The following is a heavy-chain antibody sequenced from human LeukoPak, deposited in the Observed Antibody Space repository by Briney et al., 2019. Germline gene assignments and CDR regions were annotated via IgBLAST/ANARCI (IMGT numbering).Heavy chain of an antibody. J-gene: IGHJ3*02. V-gene: IGHV4-30-4*01. Sequence: KPSETLSLTCTVSGGSISSGDYYCSWIRQPPGKGLEWIGYIFYTGSTYSNPSLKSRLTISVDTSKNQFSLKLSSVTAADTAVYYCASLSRLGRYAFDIWGQGTMVTVSS. CDR2: IFYTGST. D-gene: IGHD3-9*01. CDR3: ASLSRLGRYAFDI. CDR1: GGSISSGDYY.